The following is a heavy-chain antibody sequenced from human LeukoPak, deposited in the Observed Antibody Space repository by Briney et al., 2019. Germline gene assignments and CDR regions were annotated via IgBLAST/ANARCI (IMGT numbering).Heavy chain of an antibody. V-gene: IGHV4-39*01. Sequence: PSETLSLTCTVSGGSISSYYWGWIRQPPGKGLEWIGSIYYSGSTYYNPSLKSRVTISVDTSKNQFSLKLSSVTAADTAVYYCARVRWVDFCFDYWGQGTLVTVSS. CDR1: GGSISSYY. D-gene: IGHD3-3*01. CDR3: ARVRWVDFCFDY. J-gene: IGHJ4*02. CDR2: IYYSGST.